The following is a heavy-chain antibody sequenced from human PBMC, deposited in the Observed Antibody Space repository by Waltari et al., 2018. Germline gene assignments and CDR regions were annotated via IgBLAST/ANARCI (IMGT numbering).Heavy chain of an antibody. CDR2: LYHAGNT. CDR3: ARGNTKYGMDV. J-gene: IGHJ6*02. V-gene: IGHV3-53*01. D-gene: IGHD2-8*01. Sequence: EVQLVESGGHLIQPGGSLSVSCAASGFTVSSYSMNWVRQAPGKGLEWVSILYHAGNTYYADSVKGRFTFSRDNSKNTLYLQMNSLRAEDTAVYYCARGNTKYGMDVWGPGTTVTVSS. CDR1: GFTVSSYS.